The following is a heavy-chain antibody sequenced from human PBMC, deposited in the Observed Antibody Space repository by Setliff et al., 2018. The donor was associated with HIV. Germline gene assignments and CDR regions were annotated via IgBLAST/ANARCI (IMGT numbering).Heavy chain of an antibody. CDR2: TYYGGSTDYS. CDR1: GVSITSYY. V-gene: IGHV4-59*01. J-gene: IGHJ4*01. Sequence: SETLSLTCTVSGVSITSYYWSWVRQVPGKGLEWIGNTYYGGSTDYSKYNPSVKSRATISVDIYRKQLSLNLRSVTAADTAVYYCAKDLTWGFPYWGQGMLVTVSS. CDR3: AKDLTWGFPY. D-gene: IGHD7-27*01.